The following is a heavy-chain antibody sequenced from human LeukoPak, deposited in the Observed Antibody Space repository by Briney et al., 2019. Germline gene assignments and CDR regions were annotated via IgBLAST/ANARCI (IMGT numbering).Heavy chain of an antibody. CDR2: IYTSGST. D-gene: IGHD3-3*01. Sequence: SETLSLTCTVSGGSISSGSYYWSWIRQPAGKGLEWIGRIYTSGSTNYNPSLESRVTISVDTSKNQFSLKLSSVTAADTAVYYCARVPVLRFLENPEHGGFDPWGQGTLVTVSS. V-gene: IGHV4-61*02. J-gene: IGHJ5*02. CDR1: GGSISSGSYY. CDR3: ARVPVLRFLENPEHGGFDP.